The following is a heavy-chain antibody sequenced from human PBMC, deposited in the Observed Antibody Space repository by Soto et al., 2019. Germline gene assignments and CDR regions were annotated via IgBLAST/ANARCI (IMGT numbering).Heavy chain of an antibody. D-gene: IGHD1-26*01. Sequence: QVQLVQSGAEVKKPGSSVKVCCKASGGTFSSYAISWVRQAPGQGLEWMGGIIPIFGTANYAQKFQGRVTITADESTSTAYMDLSSLRSEDTAVYYCARGVRATDYYYYYGMDVWGQGTTVTVSS. CDR2: IIPIFGTA. CDR3: ARGVRATDYYYYYGMDV. J-gene: IGHJ6*02. CDR1: GGTFSSYA. V-gene: IGHV1-69*01.